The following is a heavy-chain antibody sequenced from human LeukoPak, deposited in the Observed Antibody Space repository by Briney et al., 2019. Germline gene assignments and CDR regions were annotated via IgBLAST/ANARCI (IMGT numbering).Heavy chain of an antibody. CDR1: GGSISSSSYY. CDR2: IYYSGST. J-gene: IGHJ6*02. V-gene: IGHV4-39*01. D-gene: IGHD3-22*01. CDR3: ARLSMRSGMDV. Sequence: SETLSLTCTVSGGSISSSSYYWGWIRQPPGKGLEWIGSIYYSGSTYYNPSLKSRVTISVDTSKNQFSLKLSPVTAADTAVYYCARLSMRSGMDVWGQGTTVTVSS.